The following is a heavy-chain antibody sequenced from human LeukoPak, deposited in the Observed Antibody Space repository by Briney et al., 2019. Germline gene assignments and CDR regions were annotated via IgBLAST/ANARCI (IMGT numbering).Heavy chain of an antibody. J-gene: IGHJ1*01. CDR1: GYTFTSYG. V-gene: IGHV1-18*01. Sequence: ASVKVSCKASGYTFTSYGISWVRQAPGQGLEWMGWISAYNGNTNYAQRLQGRVTMTTDTSTSTAYMELRSLRSDDTAVYYCARGNYYDSSGYAQHWGQGTLVTVSS. CDR3: ARGNYYDSSGYAQH. CDR2: ISAYNGNT. D-gene: IGHD3-22*01.